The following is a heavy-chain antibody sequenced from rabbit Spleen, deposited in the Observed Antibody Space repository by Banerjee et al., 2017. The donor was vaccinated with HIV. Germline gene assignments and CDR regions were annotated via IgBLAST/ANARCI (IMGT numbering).Heavy chain of an antibody. CDR1: GVSFSSSSY. D-gene: IGHD4-1*01. CDR2: IDTGSSGFT. J-gene: IGHJ3*01. V-gene: IGHV1S40*01. CDR3: ARVSESSGWGEDL. Sequence: QSLEESGGDLVKPGASLTLTCTASGVSFSSSSYMCWVRQAPGKGLEWIACIDTGSSGFTYFATWAKGRFTCSKTSSTMVTLQMTSLTVADTATYFCARVSESSGWGEDLWGQGTLVTVS.